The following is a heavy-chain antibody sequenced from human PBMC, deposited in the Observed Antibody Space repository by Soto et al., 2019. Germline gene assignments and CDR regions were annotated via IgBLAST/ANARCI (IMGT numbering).Heavy chain of an antibody. CDR3: VKDEDRYSYRLMDV. CDR1: GFTFSSYA. V-gene: IGHV3-23*01. CDR2: ISGTAGSS. Sequence: EVQLLESGGGLVQPGGSLRVSCAASGFTFSSYAMTWVRQAPGKGLEWVSGISGTAGSSYYADSVKGRFTISRDNSKNTLYPQMNSLRAEDTAVYYCVKDEDRYSYRLMDVWGQGTTVTVSS. D-gene: IGHD5-18*01. J-gene: IGHJ6*02.